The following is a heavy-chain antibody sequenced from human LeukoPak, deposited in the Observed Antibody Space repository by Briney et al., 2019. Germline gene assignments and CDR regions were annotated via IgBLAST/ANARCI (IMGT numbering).Heavy chain of an antibody. CDR2: IYYSGST. CDR1: GGSISSSSYY. J-gene: IGHJ5*02. Sequence: SETLSLTCTVSGGSISSSSYYWGWIRQPPGKGLEWIGSIYYSGSTYYNPSLKSRVTISVDTSKNQFSLKLTSVTAADTAVYYCASPAVPIFDPWGQGTLVTVSS. V-gene: IGHV4-39*07. CDR3: ASPAVPIFDP.